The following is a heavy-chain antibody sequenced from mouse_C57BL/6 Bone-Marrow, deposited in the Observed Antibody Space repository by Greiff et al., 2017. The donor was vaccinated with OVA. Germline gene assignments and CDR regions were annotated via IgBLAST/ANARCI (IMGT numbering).Heavy chain of an antibody. CDR3: ARGNFLDY. J-gene: IGHJ4*01. CDR1: GYSITSGYY. Sequence: VQLKESGPGLVKPSQSLSLTCSVTGYSITSGYYWNWIRQFPGNKLEWMGYISYDGSNNYNPSFKNRISITRDTSKNQFFLKLNSVTTEDTATYYCARGNFLDYWGQGTSVTVSS. V-gene: IGHV3-6*01. CDR2: ISYDGSN.